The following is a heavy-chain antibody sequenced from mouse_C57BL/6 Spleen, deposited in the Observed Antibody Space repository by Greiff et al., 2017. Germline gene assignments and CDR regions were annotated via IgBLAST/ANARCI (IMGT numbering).Heavy chain of an antibody. CDR2: IWSGGST. V-gene: IGHV2-2*01. J-gene: IGHJ4*01. CDR3: ARKRGDYARDY. CDR1: GFSLTSYG. Sequence: QVQLMESGPGLVQPSQSLSITCTVSGFSLTSYGVHWVRQSPGKGLEWLGVIWSGGSTDYTAAFISRLSISKDNSKSQVFFKMNRLQADDTAIYYCARKRGDYARDYWGQGTSVTVSS.